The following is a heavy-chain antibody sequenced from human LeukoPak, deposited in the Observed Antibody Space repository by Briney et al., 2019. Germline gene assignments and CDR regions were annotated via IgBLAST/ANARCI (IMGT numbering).Heavy chain of an antibody. V-gene: IGHV4-39*01. CDR3: ARPLLRDYYFDY. CDR2: IYYSGST. J-gene: IGHJ4*02. Sequence: PSETLSLTCTVSGGSISSSSYYWGWIRQPPGKGLEWIGSIYYSGSTYYNPSLKSRVTISVDTSKNQFSLKLSSVTAADTAVYYCARPLLRDYYFDYWGQGTLVTVSS. D-gene: IGHD1-26*01. CDR1: GGSISSSSYY.